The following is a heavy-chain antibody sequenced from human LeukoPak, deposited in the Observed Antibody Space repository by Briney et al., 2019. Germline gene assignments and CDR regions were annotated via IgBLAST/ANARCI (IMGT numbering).Heavy chain of an antibody. CDR3: AKVVNSGYYYYFDY. V-gene: IGHV3-30-3*01. Sequence: GGSLRLSCAASGFTFSSYAMHWVRQAPGKGLEWVAVISYDGSNKYYADSVKGRFTISRDNSKNTLYMQMNSLRAEDTAVYYCAKVVNSGYYYYFDYWSQGTLVTVSS. CDR2: ISYDGSNK. D-gene: IGHD3-22*01. CDR1: GFTFSSYA. J-gene: IGHJ4*02.